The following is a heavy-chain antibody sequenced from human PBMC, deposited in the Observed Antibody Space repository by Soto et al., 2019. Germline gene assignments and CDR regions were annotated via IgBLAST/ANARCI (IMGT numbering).Heavy chain of an antibody. Sequence: ASVKVSCKASGYTFTGYDMHWVRQAPGQGLEWMGWINPNSGGTNYAQKFQGRVTMTRDTSISTAYMELSRLRSDDTAVYYCARAEGVPAADFNWFDPWGQGTLVTVSS. CDR2: INPNSGGT. D-gene: IGHD2-2*01. CDR3: ARAEGVPAADFNWFDP. J-gene: IGHJ5*02. CDR1: GYTFTGYD. V-gene: IGHV1-2*02.